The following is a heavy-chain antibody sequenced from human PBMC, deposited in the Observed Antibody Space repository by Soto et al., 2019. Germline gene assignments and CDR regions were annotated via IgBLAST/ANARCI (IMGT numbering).Heavy chain of an antibody. Sequence: QVQLQESGPGLVKPSQTLSLTCTVSGGSISSGGYYWSWIRQHPGKGLEWIGYIYYSGSTYYNPSPKSRFTISVDTSKNQFSLKLSSVTAADTAVYYCARVCGGDCHYGMDVWGQGTTVTVSS. CDR1: GGSISSGGYY. V-gene: IGHV4-31*03. D-gene: IGHD2-21*02. CDR3: ARVCGGDCHYGMDV. J-gene: IGHJ6*02. CDR2: IYYSGST.